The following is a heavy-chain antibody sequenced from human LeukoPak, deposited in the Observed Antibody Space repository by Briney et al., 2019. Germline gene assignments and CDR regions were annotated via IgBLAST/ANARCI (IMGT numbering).Heavy chain of an antibody. CDR2: IWYDGSNK. V-gene: IGHV3-33*01. D-gene: IGHD5-18*01. J-gene: IGHJ4*02. CDR3: ARVASYGYFDY. Sequence: GGSLRLSCAASGFTFSSYGMHWVRQAPGKGLEWVAVIWYDGSNKYYADSVKGRFTISRDNSKNTLYLQMNSLRAEDTAVYYYARVASYGYFDYWGQGTLVTVSS. CDR1: GFTFSSYG.